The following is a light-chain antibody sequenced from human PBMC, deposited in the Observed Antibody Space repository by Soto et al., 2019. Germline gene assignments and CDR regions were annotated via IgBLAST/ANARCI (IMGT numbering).Light chain of an antibody. J-gene: IGKJ2*01. CDR1: QTVERW. V-gene: IGKV1-5*01. CDR2: DVS. Sequence: DIQMTQSPSTLSASVGDRVIITCRASQTVERWMAWYQQKPGKAPKLLISDVSTLERGVPSRFSGSGSATQFTLNISGLQPDDFATYYCQQYKDYVYTFGQGTKVDSK. CDR3: QQYKDYVYT.